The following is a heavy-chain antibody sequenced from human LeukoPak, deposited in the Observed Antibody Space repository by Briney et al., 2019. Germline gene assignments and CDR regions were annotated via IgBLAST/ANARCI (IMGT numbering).Heavy chain of an antibody. CDR3: ARGNRDSSGFYFYYGMDV. CDR2: ISWDSRNI. Sequence: PGGSLRLSCAASGFTFSSYAMSWVRQAPGKGLEWVSGISWDSRNIGYAASVKGRFTTSRDNGKNSLYLQMNSLRPDDTALYYCARGNRDSSGFYFYYGMDVWGPGSTVTVSS. V-gene: IGHV3-9*01. D-gene: IGHD6-19*01. CDR1: GFTFSSYA. J-gene: IGHJ6*02.